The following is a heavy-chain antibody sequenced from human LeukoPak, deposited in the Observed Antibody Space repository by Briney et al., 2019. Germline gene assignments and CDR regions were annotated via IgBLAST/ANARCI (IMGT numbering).Heavy chain of an antibody. D-gene: IGHD2-2*01. J-gene: IGHJ5*02. Sequence: GGSLRLSCAVSGFTFSNYAMTWVRQAPGEGLEWVAFISQSGGRSTDYADSVRGRFTISRDNSKDTLYLQMNSLRADDTAVYHCARDLGCSTSSCRYNWFDPWGQGTLVTVAS. CDR1: GFTFSNYA. CDR2: ISQSGGRST. V-gene: IGHV3-23*01. CDR3: ARDLGCSTSSCRYNWFDP.